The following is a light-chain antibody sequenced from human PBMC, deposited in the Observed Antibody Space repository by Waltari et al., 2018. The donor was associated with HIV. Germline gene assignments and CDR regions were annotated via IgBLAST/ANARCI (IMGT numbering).Light chain of an antibody. CDR3: QQYNTYWT. J-gene: IGKJ1*01. CDR2: KAS. Sequence: DIQMTQSPSTLSASVGDRVPITCRASQTISNWLSWYQQKPGKAPKLLIYKASSLKSGVPSRFSGSGSGTEFTLSISSLQPDDFATYYCQQYNTYWTFGQGTKVEI. V-gene: IGKV1-5*03. CDR1: QTISNW.